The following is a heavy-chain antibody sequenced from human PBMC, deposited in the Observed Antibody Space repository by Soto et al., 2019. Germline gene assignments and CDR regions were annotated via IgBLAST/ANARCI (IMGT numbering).Heavy chain of an antibody. D-gene: IGHD2-21*02. Sequence: QITLMESGPTLVKPTQTLTLTCTFSGFSLSTGGVGVGWIRQPPGKALEGLALIYWDDDKRYSPSLRSRLTITKDTSKNQVVLTMTNMDPVDTATYYCTHSRCGGDCLQSYSSHYYYGMDVWGQGTTGTVSS. J-gene: IGHJ6*02. CDR1: GFSLSTGGVG. V-gene: IGHV2-5*02. CDR3: THSRCGGDCLQSYSSHYYYGMDV. CDR2: IYWDDDK.